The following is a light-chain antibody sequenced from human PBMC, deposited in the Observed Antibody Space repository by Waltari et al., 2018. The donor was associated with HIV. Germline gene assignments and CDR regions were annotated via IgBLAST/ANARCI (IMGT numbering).Light chain of an antibody. CDR2: AAS. J-gene: IGKJ4*01. CDR3: QQLHSFLA. Sequence: DIQLTQSPSFLSASVGDRVNFPCRASNGIGNFLAWYQQKPGKAPKLRIYAASRLHSVVPSRFSGSGSGTEFTRTITSLQSEDFAFDFCQQLHSFLAFGGGTKVE. CDR1: NGIGNF. V-gene: IGKV1-9*01.